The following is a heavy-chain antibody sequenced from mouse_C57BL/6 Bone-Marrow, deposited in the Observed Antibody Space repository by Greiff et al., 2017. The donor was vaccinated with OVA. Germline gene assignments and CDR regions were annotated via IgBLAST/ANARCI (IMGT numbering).Heavy chain of an antibody. CDR1: GYTFTDYY. J-gene: IGHJ3*01. V-gene: IGHV1-76*01. D-gene: IGHD1-3*01. CDR2: IYPGSGNT. Sequence: VKLQQSGAELVRPGASVKLSCKASGYTFTDYYINWVKQRPGQGLEWIARIYPGSGNTYYNEKFKGKATLTAEKSSSTAYMQLSSLTSEDSAVYFCARVGGSAWFAYWGQGTLVTVSA. CDR3: ARVGGSAWFAY.